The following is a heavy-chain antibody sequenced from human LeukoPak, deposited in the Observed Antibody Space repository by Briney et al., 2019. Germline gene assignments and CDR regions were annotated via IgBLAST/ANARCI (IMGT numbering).Heavy chain of an antibody. CDR1: GFTFSSYT. V-gene: IGHV3-21*01. CDR3: AREGGYRDFDY. D-gene: IGHD5-12*01. CDR2: FSRSGPYI. J-gene: IGHJ4*02. Sequence: GGSLRLSCAASGFTFSSYTMNWVRQAPGKGLEWVSSFSRSGPYIYYADSVKGRFTISRDNSKNTVYLQMNSLRAEDTAEYYCAREGGYRDFDYWGQGTLVTVSS.